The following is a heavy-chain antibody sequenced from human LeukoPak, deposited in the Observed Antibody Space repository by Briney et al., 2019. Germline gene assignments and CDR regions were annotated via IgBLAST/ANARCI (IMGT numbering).Heavy chain of an antibody. V-gene: IGHV3-30*02. Sequence: GESLRLSCVGSGFTFSVHWVRQVPGKGLEWLTFIRHDGTDQHYADSVRGRFTISRDNSKNTVYLQMNSLRPEDTALYYCAKDGNWASVSWGQGTLVTVSS. D-gene: IGHD7-27*01. J-gene: IGHJ5*02. CDR2: IRHDGTDQ. CDR1: GFTFS. CDR3: AKDGNWASVS.